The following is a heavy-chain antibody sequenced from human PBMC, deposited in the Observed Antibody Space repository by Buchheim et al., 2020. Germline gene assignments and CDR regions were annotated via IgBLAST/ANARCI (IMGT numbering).Heavy chain of an antibody. V-gene: IGHV3-74*01. J-gene: IGHJ4*02. CDR2: IHTDGSTT. CDR1: GFNFSTYW. CDR3: ARGGRYAYGPFES. Sequence: EVQLVESGGALVQPGGSLRLSCAASGFNFSTYWMHWVRQAPGKGLMWVSRIHTDGSTTNSADSVRGRFTISRDNAKTTLYLQMNSLRAEDTAVYYCARGGRYAYGPFESWGQGTL. D-gene: IGHD5-18*01.